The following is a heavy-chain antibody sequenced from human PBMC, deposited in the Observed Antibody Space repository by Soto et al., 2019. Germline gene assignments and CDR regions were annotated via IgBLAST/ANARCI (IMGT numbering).Heavy chain of an antibody. CDR3: AAISPIAGVAFDI. D-gene: IGHD6-13*01. CDR2: IVVGSGNT. Sequence: SVKVSCKASGFTFTSSAVQWVRQARGQRLEWIGWIVVGSGNTNYAQKFQERVTITRDMSTSTAYMELSSLRSEDTAVYYCAAISPIAGVAFDIWGQGTMVTVSS. CDR1: GFTFTSSA. J-gene: IGHJ3*02. V-gene: IGHV1-58*01.